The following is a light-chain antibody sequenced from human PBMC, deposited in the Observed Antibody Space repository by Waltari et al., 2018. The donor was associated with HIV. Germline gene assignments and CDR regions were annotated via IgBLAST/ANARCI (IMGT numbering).Light chain of an antibody. J-gene: IGLJ2*01. CDR1: NIGSKS. CDR2: EDI. V-gene: IGLV3-21*02. CDR3: QVWDSSSEHL. Sequence: SYVPTQPPSVSVAPGQTARITCGGNNIGSKSVHWYQQKPGQAPVLVIYEDIGRPSGIPERFSGSNSGNTATLTISRVEAGDEADYYCQVWDSSSEHLFGGGTKVTVL.